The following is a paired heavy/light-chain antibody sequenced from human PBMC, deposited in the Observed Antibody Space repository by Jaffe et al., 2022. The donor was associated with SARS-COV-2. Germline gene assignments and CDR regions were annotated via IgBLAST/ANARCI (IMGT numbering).Light chain of an antibody. J-gene: IGKJ4*01. CDR3: QQSYYMPLT. Sequence: DIQMTQSPSSLSASVGDRVTITCRTSQTISNYLNWYQQKPGTAPKLLIYLASNLQSGVPSRFSGSGSGADFTLTISSLQPEDFATYYCQQSYYMPLTFGGGTKVQIK. CDR2: LAS. CDR1: QTISNY. V-gene: IGKV1-39*01.
Heavy chain of an antibody. V-gene: IGHV3-9*01. D-gene: IGHD2-2*01. Sequence: VLLVESGGGLVQPGRSLRLSCAASGFTFDDYAMHWVRQRPGKGLEWVSGINWNSNSFGYVDSVKGRFTISRDNAKKSLYLQMNSLRDEDTAFYYCARDGEAAAMTIFYNRFDSWGQGTLVTVSS. CDR1: GFTFDDYA. J-gene: IGHJ5*01. CDR3: ARDGEAAAMTIFYNRFDS. CDR2: INWNSNSF.